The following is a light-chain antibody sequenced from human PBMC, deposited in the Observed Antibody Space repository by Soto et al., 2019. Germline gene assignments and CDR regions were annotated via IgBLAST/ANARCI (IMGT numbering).Light chain of an antibody. CDR3: AAWDDSLTAAL. CDR2: NND. CDR1: SSNIGSNT. Sequence: QSVLTQPPSASGTPGQSVTISCSGSSSNIGSNTVNWYQQLSGAAPKLLIHNNDQRPSGVPDRFSGSKSDTSASLAISGRKSAAEADYYCAAWDDSLTAALFGGGPKLTVL. J-gene: IGLJ3*02. V-gene: IGLV1-44*01.